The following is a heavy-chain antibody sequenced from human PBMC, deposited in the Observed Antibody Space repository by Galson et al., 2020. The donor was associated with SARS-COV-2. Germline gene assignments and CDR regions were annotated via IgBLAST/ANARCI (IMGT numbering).Heavy chain of an antibody. V-gene: IGHV3-23*01. Sequence: SCAASGLTFSSNAMSWVRQDPGKGLEWVSAITGSGGSTYYAASVKGRFTISRDNSKSTLYLQMNSLRAEDTAVYYCAKALRKHFDWLGPVDYWGQGSLVTVSS. D-gene: IGHD3-9*01. CDR1: GLTFSSNA. CDR3: AKALRKHFDWLGPVDY. CDR2: ITGSGGST. J-gene: IGHJ4*02.